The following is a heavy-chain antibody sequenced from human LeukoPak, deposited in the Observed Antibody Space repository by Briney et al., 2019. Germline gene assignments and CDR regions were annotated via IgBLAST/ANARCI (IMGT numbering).Heavy chain of an antibody. CDR3: ARDYYDSSGYSRFDY. CDR1: GFTFNNYA. J-gene: IGHJ4*02. D-gene: IGHD3-22*01. V-gene: IGHV3-74*01. CDR2: KNSDGSST. Sequence: GGSLRLSCAASGFTFNNYAMSWVRQAPGKGLVWVSRKNSDGSSTSYADSVKGRFTISRDNAKSTLYLQMNSLRAEDTAVYYCARDYYDSSGYSRFDYWGQGTLVTVSS.